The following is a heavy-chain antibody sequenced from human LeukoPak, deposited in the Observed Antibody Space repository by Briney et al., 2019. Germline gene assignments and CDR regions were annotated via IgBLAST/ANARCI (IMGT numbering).Heavy chain of an antibody. J-gene: IGHJ5*02. CDR2: IKEDGSEK. CDR1: GFTFSSYW. V-gene: IGHV3-7*01. CDR3: ARVLGADWFDP. Sequence: PGGSLRLSCAASGFTFSSYWMSWVRQAPGKGLEWVANIKEDGSEKYYVDSVKGRFTISRDNAKNSLYLQMNSLRAEDTAVYYCARVLGADWFDPWGQGTLVTVSS. D-gene: IGHD1-26*01.